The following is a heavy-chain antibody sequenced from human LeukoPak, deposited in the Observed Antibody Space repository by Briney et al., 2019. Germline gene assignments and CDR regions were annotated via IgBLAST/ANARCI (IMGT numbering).Heavy chain of an antibody. J-gene: IGHJ5*02. D-gene: IGHD5-24*01. CDR1: GFTFSSYA. CDR3: ARGGSIWLQLWWFDP. CDR2: ISYDGSNK. Sequence: GRSLRLSCAASGFTFSSYAMHGVRQAPGKGLEWVAVISYDGSNKYYADSVKGRFTISRDNSKNTLYLQMNSLRAEDTAVYYCARGGSIWLQLWWFDPWGQGTLVTVSS. V-gene: IGHV3-30-3*01.